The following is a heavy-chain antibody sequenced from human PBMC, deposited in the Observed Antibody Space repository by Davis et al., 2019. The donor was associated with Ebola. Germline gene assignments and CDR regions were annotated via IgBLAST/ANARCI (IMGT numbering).Heavy chain of an antibody. Sequence: SETLSLTCAVYGGSFSGYYWSWIRQPPGKGLEWIGEINHSGSTNYNPSLKSRVTISVDTSKNQFSLKLSSVTAADTAVYYCARGYSYGFHEGFDYWGQGTLVTVSS. D-gene: IGHD5-18*01. CDR1: GGSFSGYY. J-gene: IGHJ4*02. CDR3: ARGYSYGFHEGFDY. CDR2: INHSGST. V-gene: IGHV4-34*01.